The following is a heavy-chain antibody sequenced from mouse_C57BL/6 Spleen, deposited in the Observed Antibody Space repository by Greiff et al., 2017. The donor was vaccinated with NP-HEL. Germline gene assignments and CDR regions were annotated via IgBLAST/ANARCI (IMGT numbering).Heavy chain of an antibody. CDR3: ARSWDPGAMDY. V-gene: IGHV1-69*01. CDR2: IDPSDSYT. D-gene: IGHD4-1*01. CDR1: GYTFTSYW. J-gene: IGHJ4*01. Sequence: QVQLQQPGAELVMPGASVKLSCKASGYTFTSYWMHWVKQRPGQGLEWIGEIDPSDSYTNYNQKFKGKSTLTVDKSSSTAYMQLDSLTSEDSAVYYCARSWDPGAMDYWGQGTSVTVSS.